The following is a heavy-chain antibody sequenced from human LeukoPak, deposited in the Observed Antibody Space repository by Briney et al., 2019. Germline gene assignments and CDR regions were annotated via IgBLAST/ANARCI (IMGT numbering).Heavy chain of an antibody. V-gene: IGHV3-30*18. J-gene: IGHJ4*02. D-gene: IGHD1-26*01. CDR3: AKKSSGSSLETPDY. CDR2: MSHDGSNK. CDR1: GFAFSTYG. Sequence: GSLRLSCAASGFAFSTYGMHWVRQAPGKGLEWVAVMSHDGSNKYYADSVKGRFTISRDNSKNMLFLQMNSLRSEDSAVYYCAKKSSGSSLETPDYWGQGTLVTVSS.